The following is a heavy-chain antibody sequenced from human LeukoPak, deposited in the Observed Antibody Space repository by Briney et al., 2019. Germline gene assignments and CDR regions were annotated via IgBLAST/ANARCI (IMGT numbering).Heavy chain of an antibody. CDR1: GFTFSDYT. CDR2: IRSKAYGGTT. D-gene: IGHD4-17*01. J-gene: IGHJ4*02. CDR3: TRAYGDYGSLFDY. Sequence: PGGSLPLSCTASGFTFSDYTMSWVRQAPGKGLEGVGFIRSKAYGGTTEYAASVKGRFTISRDDFKSIAYLQMNSLKTEDTAVYYCTRAYGDYGSLFDYWGQGTLVTVSS. V-gene: IGHV3-49*04.